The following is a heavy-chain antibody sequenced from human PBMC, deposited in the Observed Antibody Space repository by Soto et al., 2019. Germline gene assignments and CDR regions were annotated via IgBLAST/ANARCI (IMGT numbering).Heavy chain of an antibody. CDR3: ARPNYDFWSGYYSWFDP. Sequence: EVQLLESGGGLVQPGGSLRLSCAASEFTFSTYAMSWVRQAPGKGLEWVSAISGSGAGTYYADSVKGRFTISRDNSKNTLYLKMNSLRAEDTAVYYCARPNYDFWSGYYSWFDPWGQGTLVTVSS. V-gene: IGHV3-23*01. CDR1: EFTFSTYA. J-gene: IGHJ5*02. CDR2: ISGSGAGT. D-gene: IGHD3-3*01.